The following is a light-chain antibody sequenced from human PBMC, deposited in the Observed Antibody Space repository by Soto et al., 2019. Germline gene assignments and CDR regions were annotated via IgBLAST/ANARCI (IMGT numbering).Light chain of an antibody. J-gene: IGKJ1*01. CDR3: QQYGSSGT. V-gene: IGKV3-20*01. CDR2: GAS. Sequence: EIVLTQSPGTLSLSPGERATLSCRASPSVSILLAWYQQKPGQAPRLLIYGASNRATGIPDRFSGSGSGTDFTLTISRLEPEDFAVYYCQQYGSSGTFGQGTKVDIK. CDR1: PSVSIL.